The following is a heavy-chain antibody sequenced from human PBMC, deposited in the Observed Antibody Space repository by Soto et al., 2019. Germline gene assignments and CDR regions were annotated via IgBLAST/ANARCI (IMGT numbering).Heavy chain of an antibody. Sequence: ASVKVSCKASGYTFTGYYMHWVRQAPGQGLEWMGWINPNSGGTNYAQKYQGWVTMTRDTSISTAYKELSRLRSDDTAEYYYARDLVVGAAAVDYYYGMDVWGQGTTVTVSS. J-gene: IGHJ6*02. CDR3: ARDLVVGAAAVDYYYGMDV. CDR2: INPNSGGT. CDR1: GYTFTGYY. D-gene: IGHD6-13*01. V-gene: IGHV1-2*04.